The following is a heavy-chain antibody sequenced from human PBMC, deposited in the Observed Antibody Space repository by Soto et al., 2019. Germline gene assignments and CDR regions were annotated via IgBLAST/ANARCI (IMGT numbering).Heavy chain of an antibody. D-gene: IGHD3-10*01. CDR3: AREWVTMVRGVIYSYYGMDV. V-gene: IGHV6-1*01. Sequence: PWQTLSLTCAISGDSVSSNSGAWICIRQSPSRGLEWLGRTYYRSKWYNDYAISVKSRITINPDTSKNQFSLQPNSVTPEDTAVYYCAREWVTMVRGVIYSYYGMDVWGQGTTVTVSS. J-gene: IGHJ6*02. CDR1: GDSVSSNSGA. CDR2: TYYRSKWYN.